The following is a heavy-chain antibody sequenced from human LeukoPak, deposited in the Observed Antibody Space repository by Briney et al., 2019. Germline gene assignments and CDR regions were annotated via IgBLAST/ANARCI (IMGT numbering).Heavy chain of an antibody. CDR1: TLTLNNYW. Sequence: GGSLRLSCTASTLTLNNYWMSWVPQAPGKGLEWMANIKQDGSEKYHVDSVKGRFTISRDNAKNSLYLQMNSLRAEDTAVYYCASRAGYTGSWSAFDYWGQGTLVTVSS. D-gene: IGHD6-13*01. V-gene: IGHV3-7*05. J-gene: IGHJ4*02. CDR2: IKQDGSEK. CDR3: ASRAGYTGSWSAFDY.